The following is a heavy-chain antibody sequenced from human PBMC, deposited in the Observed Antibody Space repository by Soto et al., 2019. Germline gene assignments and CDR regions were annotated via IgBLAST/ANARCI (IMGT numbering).Heavy chain of an antibody. D-gene: IGHD3-22*01. CDR3: ARGADYYDSSGPGHH. Sequence: GGSLRPSCPASGFTFSSYAMHWVRQAPGKGLERVAVISYDGSNKYYADSVKGRFTSSRDNSKNTLYLQMNSLRAEDTAVYYCARGADYYDSSGPGHHWGQGTLVTVSS. CDR1: GFTFSSYA. J-gene: IGHJ5*02. CDR2: ISYDGSNK. V-gene: IGHV3-30-3*01.